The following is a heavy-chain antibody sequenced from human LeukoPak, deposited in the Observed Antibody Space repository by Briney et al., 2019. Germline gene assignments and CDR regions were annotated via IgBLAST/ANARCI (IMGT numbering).Heavy chain of an antibody. CDR2: IYPGDSDT. J-gene: IGHJ5*02. D-gene: IGHD2-2*01. CDR1: GYSFTSYW. CDR3: ARRRSPAKGYCSSTSCFNWFDP. Sequence: GESLKISGKGSGYSFTSYWIGWVRQMPGKGLEWMGIIYPGDSDTRYSPSFQGQVTISADKSISTAYLQWSSLKASDTAMYYCARRRSPAKGYCSSTSCFNWFDPWGQGTLVTVSS. V-gene: IGHV5-51*01.